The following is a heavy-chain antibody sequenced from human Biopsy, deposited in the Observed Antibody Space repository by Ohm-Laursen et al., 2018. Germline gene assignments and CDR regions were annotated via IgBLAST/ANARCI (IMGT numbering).Heavy chain of an antibody. J-gene: IGHJ6*02. CDR1: TFTFSSDS. D-gene: IGHD2-8*01. V-gene: IGHV3-21*01. CDR3: ARDDGFYARTSGTDV. Sequence: GSLRLSCAASTFTFSSDSVNWVRQAPGKGLEWVSYINSDASYIYYGVSVRGRFTISRDNAKNSVYLQMNSLRVEDTAVYYCARDDGFYARTSGTDVWGQGTTVTVSS. CDR2: INSDASYI.